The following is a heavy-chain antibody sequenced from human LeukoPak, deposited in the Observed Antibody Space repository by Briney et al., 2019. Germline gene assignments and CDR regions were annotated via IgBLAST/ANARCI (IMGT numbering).Heavy chain of an antibody. CDR1: GYTFTSYG. CDR2: ISAYNGNT. J-gene: IGHJ4*02. D-gene: IGHD2-2*01. CDR3: ARDRGVVVPAAMGDY. V-gene: IGHV1-18*01. Sequence: GASVKVPCKASGYTFTSYGISWVRQTPGQGLEWMGWISAYNGNTNYAQKLQGRVTMTTDTSTSTAYMELKSLRSDDTAVYYCARDRGVVVPAAMGDYWGQGTLVTVSS.